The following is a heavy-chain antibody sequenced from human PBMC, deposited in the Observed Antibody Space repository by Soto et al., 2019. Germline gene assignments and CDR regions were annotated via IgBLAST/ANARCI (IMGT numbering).Heavy chain of an antibody. CDR2: MNPNSGNT. V-gene: IGHV1-8*01. CDR3: GREPTSYGMDV. CDR1: GYNFTSYD. Sequence: QVQLVQSGAEVKKPGASVKVSCKASGYNFTSYDINWVRQATGQGREWMGWMNPNSGNTGYAQKFQGRVTMTRTTSISTVYMELSSLSSEDTAVYYCGREPTSYGMDVWGQGTTVPVSS. J-gene: IGHJ6*02.